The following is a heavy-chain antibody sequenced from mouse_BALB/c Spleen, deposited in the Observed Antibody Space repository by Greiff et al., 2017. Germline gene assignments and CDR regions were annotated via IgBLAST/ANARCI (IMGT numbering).Heavy chain of an antibody. CDR1: GFAFSSYD. V-gene: IGHV5-12-1*01. Sequence: EVKLMESGGGLVKPGGSLKLSCAASGFAFSSYDMSWVRQTPEKRLEWVAYISSGGGSTYYPDTVKGRFTISRDNAKNTLYLQMSSLKSEDTAMYYCARGGNYGDYYAMDYWGQGTSVTVSS. D-gene: IGHD2-1*01. J-gene: IGHJ4*01. CDR2: ISSGGGST. CDR3: ARGGNYGDYYAMDY.